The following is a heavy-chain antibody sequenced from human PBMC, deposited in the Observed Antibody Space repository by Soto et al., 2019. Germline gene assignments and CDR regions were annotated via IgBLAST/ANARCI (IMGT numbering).Heavy chain of an antibody. D-gene: IGHD6-13*01. CDR2: IYYTGTT. CDR1: SGSISSNSFY. J-gene: IGHJ4*02. Sequence: QLQLQESGPGLMKPSETLSLTCTVSSGSISSNSFYWGWIRQPPGKGLEWIGSIYYTGTTYYNPSLMSRVTISIDTSKNQFSLKLNSVTAADTAVYYCARQGKTSSWHVHWGQGTLITVSS. CDR3: ARQGKTSSWHVH. V-gene: IGHV4-39*01.